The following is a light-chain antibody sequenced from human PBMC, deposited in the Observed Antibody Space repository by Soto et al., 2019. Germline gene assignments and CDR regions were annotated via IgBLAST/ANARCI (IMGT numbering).Light chain of an antibody. CDR2: AAS. CDR3: YQSYSTSLS. J-gene: IGKJ4*02. V-gene: IGKV1-39*01. CDR1: QSISSY. Sequence: DIQMTQSPSSLPASVGDRVTITCRASQSISSYLNWYQHKPGKAPKLLIYAASSLQSGVPSRFSGSVSGTVFTLTISSLQPEDFATYYCYQSYSTSLSFGGGNKEEIK.